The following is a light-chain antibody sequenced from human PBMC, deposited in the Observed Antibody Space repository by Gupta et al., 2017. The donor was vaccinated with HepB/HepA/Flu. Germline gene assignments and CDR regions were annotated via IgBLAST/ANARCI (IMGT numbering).Light chain of an antibody. CDR1: SSNIGAGYD. Sequence: QSVLTQPPSVSGAPGQRVTISCTGSSSNIGAGYDVHWYQQLPGTAPKLLIYGNSNRPSGVPDRFPGSKSGTSAFPAITGLQAEDEADYDCQFYDSSLSGVVFGGGTKLTVL. V-gene: IGLV1-40*01. CDR3: QFYDSSLSGVV. J-gene: IGLJ2*01. CDR2: GNS.